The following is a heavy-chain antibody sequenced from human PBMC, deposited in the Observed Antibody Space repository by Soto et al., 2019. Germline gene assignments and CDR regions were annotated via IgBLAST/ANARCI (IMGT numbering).Heavy chain of an antibody. CDR2: ISDSGSTI. D-gene: IGHD5-12*01. CDR3: TRDGS. CDR1: GFPFSSYA. V-gene: IGHV3-48*01. Sequence: EVQLVESGGGLVQPGGSLRLSCAASGFPFSSYAMNWVRQTPDKGLEWLSYISDSGSTIHYADYVKGRFTISRDNAKNSLYLQMNSLRADDTAVYYCTRDGSWGQGTLVTVSS. J-gene: IGHJ5*02.